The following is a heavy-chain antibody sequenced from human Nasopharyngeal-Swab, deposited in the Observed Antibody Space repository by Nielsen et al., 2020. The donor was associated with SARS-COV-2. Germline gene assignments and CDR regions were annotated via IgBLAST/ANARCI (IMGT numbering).Heavy chain of an antibody. D-gene: IGHD3-10*01. CDR2: ISASGGST. Sequence: GESLKISCAASGFSFSSYAMSWVRQTPGTGLEWVSGISASGGSTYYADSVKGRFTISRDNSRNTLYLQMNSLRAEDTAVYYCAKVRPDGSGSYTYYFDYWGQGTLVTVSS. V-gene: IGHV3-23*01. CDR3: AKVRPDGSGSYTYYFDY. CDR1: GFSFSSYA. J-gene: IGHJ4*02.